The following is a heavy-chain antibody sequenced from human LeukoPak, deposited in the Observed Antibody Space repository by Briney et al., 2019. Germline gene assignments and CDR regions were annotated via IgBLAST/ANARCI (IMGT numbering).Heavy chain of an antibody. CDR2: ISYSGANS. CDR1: GLTVSSDY. CDR3: ARDMRLST. Sequence: GGSLRLSCAVSGLTVSSDYVSWVRQPPGEGLEWVSLISYSGANSYYTDSVRGRFTISRDNSKDTLFLQMNSLRAEDTAIYYCARDMRLSTWGQGTMVTVSS. J-gene: IGHJ3*01. V-gene: IGHV3-23*01. D-gene: IGHD3-16*02.